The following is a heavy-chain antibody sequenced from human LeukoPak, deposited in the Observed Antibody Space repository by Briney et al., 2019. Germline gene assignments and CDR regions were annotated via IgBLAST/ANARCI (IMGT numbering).Heavy chain of an antibody. V-gene: IGHV3-21*01. D-gene: IGHD3-10*01. CDR3: ARDLIARVWFGELPDYYGMDV. J-gene: IGHJ6*04. Sequence: GGSLRLSCAASGFTFSSYSMNWVRQAPGKGLEWVSSISSSSSYIYYADSVKGRFTISRDNAKNSLYLKMNSLRAEDTAVYYCARDLIARVWFGELPDYYGMDVWGKGTTVTVSS. CDR1: GFTFSSYS. CDR2: ISSSSSYI.